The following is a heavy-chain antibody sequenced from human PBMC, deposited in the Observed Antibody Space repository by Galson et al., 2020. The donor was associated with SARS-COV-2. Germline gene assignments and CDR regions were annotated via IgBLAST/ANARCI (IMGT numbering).Heavy chain of an antibody. V-gene: IGHV3-30*03. CDR2: ISYDGRKI. J-gene: IGHJ6*02. CDR1: GFTFRNYH. Sequence: GGSLRLSCTTSGFTFRNYHMNWVRQAPGKGLEWVALISYDGRKIYYVDSVKGRFTISRDNSKNTLYLQMNSLRVDDTAVYYCARDSYGMDVWGQGTTVTVSS. CDR3: ARDSYGMDV.